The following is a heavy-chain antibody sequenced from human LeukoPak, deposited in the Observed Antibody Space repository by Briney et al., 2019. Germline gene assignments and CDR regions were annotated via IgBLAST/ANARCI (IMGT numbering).Heavy chain of an antibody. J-gene: IGHJ4*02. Sequence: GGSLRLSCAASGFTFSNYGIIWVRQAPGRGLEWAAVISKDGSTKYYADSVQGRFTVSRDNSKNMLDLQLNSLSTEDTAVYYCASELCTNGLCSDVQYWGQGTLVTVSS. CDR2: ISKDGSTK. V-gene: IGHV3-30*03. CDR1: GFTFSNYG. D-gene: IGHD2-8*01. CDR3: ASELCTNGLCSDVQY.